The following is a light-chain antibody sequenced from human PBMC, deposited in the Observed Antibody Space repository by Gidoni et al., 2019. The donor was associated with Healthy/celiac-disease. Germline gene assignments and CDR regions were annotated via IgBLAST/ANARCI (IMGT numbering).Light chain of an antibody. CDR1: SSNIGNNS. Sequence: PGQKVTISCSGSSSNIGNNSVSWYQQLPGTAPKLLIFDNNKRPSGIPDRFSGSKSGTSATLGITGLQTGDEADYYCGTWDSSLSAYVFGTGTKVTVL. CDR2: DNN. CDR3: GTWDSSLSAYV. V-gene: IGLV1-51*01. J-gene: IGLJ1*01.